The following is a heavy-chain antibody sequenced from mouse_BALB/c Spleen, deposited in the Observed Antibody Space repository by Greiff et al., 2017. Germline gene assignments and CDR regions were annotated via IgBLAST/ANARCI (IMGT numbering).Heavy chain of an antibody. CDR3: ARGGIYYDNDDDGLDY. D-gene: IGHD2-4*01. Sequence: EVQRVESGPGLVKPSQSLSLTCTVTGYSITSDYAWNLIRQFPGNKLEWMGYISYSGSTTYNPSLKSRISITRDTSKNQFFLQLNSVTTEATATYYCARGGIYYDNDDDGLDYWGQGTTLTVSS. CDR2: ISYSGST. V-gene: IGHV3-2*02. CDR1: GYSITSDYA. J-gene: IGHJ2*01.